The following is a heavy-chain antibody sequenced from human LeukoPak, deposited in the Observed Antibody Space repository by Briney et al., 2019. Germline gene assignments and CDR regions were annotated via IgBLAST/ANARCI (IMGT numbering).Heavy chain of an antibody. J-gene: IGHJ5*02. CDR1: GYTFTSYD. CDR2: MNPNSGNT. V-gene: IGHV1-8*01. CDR3: ARDYGGNSGWFDP. D-gene: IGHD4-23*01. Sequence: GSVKVSCKASGYTFTSYDLNWVRQATGQGLEWIGWMNPNSGNTGYAQKFQGRVTLTRSTSISTAYMELRSLTSEDTAVYYCARDYGGNSGWFDPWGQGTLVTVSS.